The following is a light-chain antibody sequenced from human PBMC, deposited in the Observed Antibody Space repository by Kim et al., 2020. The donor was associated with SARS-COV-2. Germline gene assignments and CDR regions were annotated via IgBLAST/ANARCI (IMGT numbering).Light chain of an antibody. Sequence: SSELTQDPAVSVALGQTVRITCQGDSLRTYYTTWYQQKPGQAPIVVLYGKNNRPSGIPDRFSGSSSGNTASLTITGTQAGDEADYYCNSRDNNDNVVFGGGTQLTVL. CDR3: NSRDNNDNVV. V-gene: IGLV3-19*01. CDR1: SLRTYY. CDR2: GKN. J-gene: IGLJ2*01.